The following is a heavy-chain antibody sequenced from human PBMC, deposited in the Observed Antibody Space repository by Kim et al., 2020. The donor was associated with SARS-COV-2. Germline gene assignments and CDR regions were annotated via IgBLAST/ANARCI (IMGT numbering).Heavy chain of an antibody. CDR1: GFTFDDYA. Sequence: GGSLRLSCAASGFTFDDYAMHWVRQAPGKGLEWVSGISWNSGSIGYADSVKGRFTISRDNAKNSLYLQMNSLRAEDTALYYCAKGPHSYLDYWGQGTLVTVSS. J-gene: IGHJ4*02. V-gene: IGHV3-9*01. CDR3: AKGPHSYLDY. CDR2: ISWNSGSI.